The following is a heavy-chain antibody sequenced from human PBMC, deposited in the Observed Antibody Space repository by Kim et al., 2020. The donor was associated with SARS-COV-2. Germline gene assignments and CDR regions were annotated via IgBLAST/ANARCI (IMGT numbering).Heavy chain of an antibody. Sequence: QKFQGRVTMTRNTSISTAYMELSSLRSEDTAVYYCARGLITRMVRGVIMYWGQGTLVTVSS. V-gene: IGHV1-8*01. D-gene: IGHD3-10*01. CDR3: ARGLITRMVRGVIMY. J-gene: IGHJ4*02.